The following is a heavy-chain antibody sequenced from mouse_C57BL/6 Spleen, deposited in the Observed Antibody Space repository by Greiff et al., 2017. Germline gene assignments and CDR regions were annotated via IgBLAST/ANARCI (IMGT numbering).Heavy chain of an antibody. D-gene: IGHD1-1*01. CDR3: TNYYGSSPFAY. Sequence: QVQLQQSGAELVRPGASVTLSCKASGYTFTDYEMHWVKQTPVHGLEWIGAIDPETGGTAYNQTFKGKAILTADKSSSTAYMELRSLTSEDSAVYYCTNYYGSSPFAYWGQGTLVTVSA. CDR2: IDPETGGT. J-gene: IGHJ3*01. CDR1: GYTFTDYE. V-gene: IGHV1-15*01.